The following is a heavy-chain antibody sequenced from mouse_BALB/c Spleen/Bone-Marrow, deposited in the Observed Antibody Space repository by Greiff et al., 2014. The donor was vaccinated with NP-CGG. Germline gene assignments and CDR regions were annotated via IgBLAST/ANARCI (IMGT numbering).Heavy chain of an antibody. CDR3: TPHPFDY. CDR1: GFTFSDTW. CDR2: IRTKVDDYAT. V-gene: IGHV6-6*01. Sequence: EVMLVESGGGLVQPGGSMKLSCAASGFTFSDTWLDWGRQSPEKGLEWVAEIRTKVDDYATYYAESVKGRFTISRDDSISSVYLQMNSLRAEDTGIYYCTPHPFDYWGQGTTLTVSS. J-gene: IGHJ2*01.